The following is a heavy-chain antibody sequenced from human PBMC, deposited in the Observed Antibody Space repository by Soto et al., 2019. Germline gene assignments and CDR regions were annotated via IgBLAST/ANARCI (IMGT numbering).Heavy chain of an antibody. J-gene: IGHJ4*02. D-gene: IGHD4-17*01. Sequence: SETLSLTCAVYGGSFSGYYWSWIRQPPGKGLEWIGEINHSGSTNYNPSLKSRVTISVDTSKNQFSLKLSSVTAADTAVYYCARAHRHYGDKRGDFDYWGQGTLVTVSS. CDR3: ARAHRHYGDKRGDFDY. CDR1: GGSFSGYY. V-gene: IGHV4-34*01. CDR2: INHSGST.